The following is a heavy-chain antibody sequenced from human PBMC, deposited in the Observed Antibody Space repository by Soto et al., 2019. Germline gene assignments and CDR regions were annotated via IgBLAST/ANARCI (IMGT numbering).Heavy chain of an antibody. Sequence: GGSLRLSCAASGFTFNTYGMHWVRRIPGKGLQWVAIIWYDGGIKYYADSVKGRFTISRDNSKNTLYLQMNSLRDEDTAVYYCARIDCTGNNCNPYYYYGMDVWGQGTTVTVSS. CDR3: ARIDCTGNNCNPYYYYGMDV. D-gene: IGHD2-8*02. CDR2: IWYDGGIK. CDR1: GFTFNTYG. J-gene: IGHJ6*02. V-gene: IGHV3-33*01.